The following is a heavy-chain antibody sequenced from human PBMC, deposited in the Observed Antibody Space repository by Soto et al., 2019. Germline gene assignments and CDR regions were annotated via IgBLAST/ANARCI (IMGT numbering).Heavy chain of an antibody. V-gene: IGHV1-69*13. CDR1: GGTFSSYA. CDR3: ARAIVDDSSGYKYYYYGMDV. Sequence: SVKVSCKASGGTFSSYAISWVRQAPGQGLEWMGGIIPIFGTANYAQKFQGRVTITADESTSTAYMELSSLRSEDTAVYYCARAIVDDSSGYKYYYYGMDVWGQGTTVTVSS. D-gene: IGHD3-22*01. CDR2: IIPIFGTA. J-gene: IGHJ6*02.